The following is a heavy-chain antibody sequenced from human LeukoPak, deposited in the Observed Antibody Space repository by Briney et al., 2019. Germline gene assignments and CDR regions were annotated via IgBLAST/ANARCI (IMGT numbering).Heavy chain of an antibody. CDR2: ISGDGGST. D-gene: IGHD6-19*01. J-gene: IGHJ6*04. CDR1: GFTFDDYA. CDR3: AKGFSSGWYGTPDV. Sequence: PGGSLRLSCAASGFTFDDYAMHWVRQAPGKGLEWVSLISGDGGSTYYADSVKGRFTISRDNSKNSLYLQMNNLRTEDTALYYCAKGFSSGWYGTPDVWGKGTTVTVSS. V-gene: IGHV3-43*02.